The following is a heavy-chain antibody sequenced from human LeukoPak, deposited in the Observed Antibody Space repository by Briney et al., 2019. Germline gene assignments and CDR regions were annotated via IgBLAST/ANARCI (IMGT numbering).Heavy chain of an antibody. Sequence: PGGSLRLSCAASGFTFSNACMSWVRQAPGKGLEWVGHIKTKTDGGTKDYAAPVKGRYTISRDDSKNTLYLQINSLKTEDTAVYYCTTGTWIQLWLADWWGQGTLVTVSS. J-gene: IGHJ4*02. CDR3: TTGTWIQLWLADW. CDR1: GFTFSNAC. CDR2: IKTKTDGGTK. D-gene: IGHD5-18*01. V-gene: IGHV3-15*01.